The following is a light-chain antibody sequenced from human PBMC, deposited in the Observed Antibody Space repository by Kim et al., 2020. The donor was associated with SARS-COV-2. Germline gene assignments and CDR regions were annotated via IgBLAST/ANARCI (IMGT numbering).Light chain of an antibody. CDR3: QTWGAGIQV. CDR1: SGHSSYA. J-gene: IGLJ2*01. V-gene: IGLV4-69*01. CDR2: LNSDGSH. Sequence: QLVLTQSPSASASLGASVKLTCTLSSGHSSYAIAWHQQQPEKGPRSLMKLNSDGSHTKGDGIPDRFSGSSSGSERYLTISSLQSEDEADYYCQTWGAGIQVFGGGTQLTVL.